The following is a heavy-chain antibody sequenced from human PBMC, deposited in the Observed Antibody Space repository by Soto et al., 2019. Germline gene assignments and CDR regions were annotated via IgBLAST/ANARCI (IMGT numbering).Heavy chain of an antibody. Sequence: GASVKVSCKASGYTFTSYDINWVRQATGQGLEWMGWMNPNSGNTGYAQKFQGRVTMTRNTSISTAYMELSSLRSEDTAVYYCARGAVVAARKTNWFDPSGQATLVTVSS. D-gene: IGHD2-15*01. CDR2: MNPNSGNT. CDR1: GYTFTSYD. V-gene: IGHV1-8*01. CDR3: ARGAVVAARKTNWFDP. J-gene: IGHJ5*02.